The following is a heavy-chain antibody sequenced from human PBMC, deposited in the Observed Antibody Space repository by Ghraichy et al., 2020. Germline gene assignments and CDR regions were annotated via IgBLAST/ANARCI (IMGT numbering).Heavy chain of an antibody. CDR1: GGSFSGYY. CDR3: ARGFGIARYRPVRNWFDP. D-gene: IGHD6-13*01. J-gene: IGHJ5*02. Sequence: SQTLSLTCAVYGGSFSGYYWSWIRQPPGKGLEWIGEINHSGSTNYNPSLKSRVTISVDTSKNQFSLKLSSVTAADTAVYYCARGFGIARYRPVRNWFDPWGQGTLVTVSS. V-gene: IGHV4-34*01. CDR2: INHSGST.